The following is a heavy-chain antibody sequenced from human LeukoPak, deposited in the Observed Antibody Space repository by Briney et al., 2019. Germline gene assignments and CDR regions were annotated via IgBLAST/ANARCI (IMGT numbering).Heavy chain of an antibody. CDR3: ARTYYDFWSGYYSHEGNPFDY. J-gene: IGHJ4*02. CDR1: GFTFSSYG. V-gene: IGHV3-30*02. Sequence: GGSLRLSCAASGFTFSSYGMHWVRQAPGKGLEWVAFIRYDGSNKYHADSVKGRFTISRDNAKNSLYLEMNSLRAEDTAVYYCARTYYDFWSGYYSHEGNPFDYWGQGTLVTVSS. CDR2: IRYDGSNK. D-gene: IGHD3-3*01.